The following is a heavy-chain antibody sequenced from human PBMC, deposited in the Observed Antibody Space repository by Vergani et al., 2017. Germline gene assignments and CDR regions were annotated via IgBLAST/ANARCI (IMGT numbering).Heavy chain of an antibody. Sequence: EVQLVESGGGLVQPGGSLRLSCAASGFTFSSYWMSWVRQAPGKGLEWVANIKQDGSEKYYVDSVKGRFTISRDNAKNSLYQQMNSLRAEDTAVYYCARDKKIIGAAGILSYYYYMDVWGKGTTVTVSS. V-gene: IGHV3-7*01. CDR3: ARDKKIIGAAGILSYYYYMDV. CDR1: GFTFSSYW. J-gene: IGHJ6*03. D-gene: IGHD6-13*01. CDR2: IKQDGSEK.